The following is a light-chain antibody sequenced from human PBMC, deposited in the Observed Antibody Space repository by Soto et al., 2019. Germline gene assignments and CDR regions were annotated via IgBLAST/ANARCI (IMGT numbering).Light chain of an antibody. CDR2: QTS. J-gene: IGKJ1*01. CDR3: LQYNGWLWT. Sequence: EIVLTQSPATLSSFPGDRVTLSCWASQYINTRLAWYQHRPGQSPRLLIYQTSLRAAGIPARFSGRGSGTEFTLTITSLQSEDFAVYFCLQYNGWLWTFGQGTKVDIK. V-gene: IGKV3D-15*01. CDR1: QYINTR.